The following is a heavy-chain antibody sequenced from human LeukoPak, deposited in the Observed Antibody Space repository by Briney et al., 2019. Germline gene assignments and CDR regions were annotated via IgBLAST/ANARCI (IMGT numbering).Heavy chain of an antibody. J-gene: IGHJ5*02. Sequence: GGSLRLSCAASGIIITSYWMSCVRQTPGKGLEWVANIKQDGSEKNYVDSVKGRFTIFRDNARNSLYLQMNSLRAEDTAVYYCASHSYGYNHWGQGTLVIVSS. D-gene: IGHD3-16*01. CDR2: IKQDGSEK. CDR3: ASHSYGYNH. V-gene: IGHV3-7*01. CDR1: GIIITSYW.